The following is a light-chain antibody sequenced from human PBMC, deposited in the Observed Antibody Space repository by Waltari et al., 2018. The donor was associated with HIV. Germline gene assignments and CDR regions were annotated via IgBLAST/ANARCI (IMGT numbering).Light chain of an antibody. J-gene: IGLJ1*01. Sequence: SSELTQDPIVSVALGQTIKITCQGDSLRSSFANLYQHRPGQAPVLVVYGGNRRPSGIPDRFSASNSGNTSSLIISKSEAGDEADYFCHSRDTNGERYVFGGGT. CDR2: GGN. V-gene: IGLV3-19*01. CDR3: HSRDTNGERYV. CDR1: SLRSSF.